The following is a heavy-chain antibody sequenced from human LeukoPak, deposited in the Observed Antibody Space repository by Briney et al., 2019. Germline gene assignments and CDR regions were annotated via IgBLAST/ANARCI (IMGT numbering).Heavy chain of an antibody. CDR3: ARDRRRGGSGYYFDAFDI. D-gene: IGHD3-22*01. CDR1: EFTFSSYW. Sequence: GGSLRLSCAASEFTFSSYWMSWVRQAPGKGLEWVANIKQDGSEKYYVDSVKGRFTISRDNAKNSLYLQMNSLRAEDTAVYYCARDRRRGGSGYYFDAFDIWGQGTMVTVSS. J-gene: IGHJ3*02. CDR2: IKQDGSEK. V-gene: IGHV3-7*01.